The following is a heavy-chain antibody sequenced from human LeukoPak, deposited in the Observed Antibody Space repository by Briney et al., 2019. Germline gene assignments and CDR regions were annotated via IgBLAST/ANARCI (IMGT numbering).Heavy chain of an antibody. V-gene: IGHV1-18*01. Sequence: ASVKVSCMASGYTFTSYGISWVRQAPGQGLEWMGWISAYNGNTNYAQTLQGRVTMTTDKSKSTAYMELRSLRSDDTAVYYCARDRQILGMDVWGKGTTVTVSS. CDR2: ISAYNGNT. J-gene: IGHJ6*03. CDR3: ARDRQILGMDV. CDR1: GYTFTSYG.